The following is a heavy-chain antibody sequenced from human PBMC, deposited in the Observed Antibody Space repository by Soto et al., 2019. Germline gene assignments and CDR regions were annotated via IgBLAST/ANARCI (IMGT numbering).Heavy chain of an antibody. CDR1: GGTFSSYA. Sequence: SVKVSCKASGGTFSSYAISWVRQAPGQGLEWMGGIIPIFGTANYAQKFQGRVTITADESTSTAYMELSSLRSEDTAVYYCASGRRNTNYYYYGMDVWGQGTTVTVSS. CDR2: IIPIFGTA. J-gene: IGHJ6*02. V-gene: IGHV1-69*13. CDR3: ASGRRNTNYYYYGMDV. D-gene: IGHD2-2*01.